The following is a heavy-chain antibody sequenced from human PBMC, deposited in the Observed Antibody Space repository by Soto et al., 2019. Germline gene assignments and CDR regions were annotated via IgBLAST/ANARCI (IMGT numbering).Heavy chain of an antibody. J-gene: IGHJ6*03. CDR2: INHSGST. CDR3: ARGGADFWSGYFHYYYMDV. Sequence: TSETLSLTCAVYGGSFSGYYWSWIRQPPGKGLEWIGEINHSGSTNYNPSLKSRVTISVDTSKNQFSLKLSSVTAADTAVYYCARGGADFWSGYFHYYYMDVWGKGTTVTVSS. CDR1: GGSFSGYY. V-gene: IGHV4-34*01. D-gene: IGHD3-3*01.